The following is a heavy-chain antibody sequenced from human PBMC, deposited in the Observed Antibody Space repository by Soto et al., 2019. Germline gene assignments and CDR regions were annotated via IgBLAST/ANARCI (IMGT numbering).Heavy chain of an antibody. CDR3: AKEGDYGDIHLDY. Sequence: GGSLRLSCAASGFTFSSYGMHWVRQAPGKGLEWVAVISYDGSNKYYADSVKGRFTISRDNSKNTLYLQMNSLRAEDTAVYYCAKEGDYGDIHLDYWGQGTLVTVSS. J-gene: IGHJ4*02. CDR2: ISYDGSNK. V-gene: IGHV3-30*18. CDR1: GFTFSSYG. D-gene: IGHD4-17*01.